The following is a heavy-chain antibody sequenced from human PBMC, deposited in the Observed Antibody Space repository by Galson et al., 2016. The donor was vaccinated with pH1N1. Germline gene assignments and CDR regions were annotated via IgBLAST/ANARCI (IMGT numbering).Heavy chain of an antibody. CDR1: GGSISCSSYY. J-gene: IGHJ3*02. Sequence: SETLSLTCTVSGGSISCSSYYWGWIRQPPGKGLEWIGSIYYSGSTYYNSSLKSRVTISVNTSKNQFSLKLSSVTAADTAVYYCARSLMNQFEAFDIWSQGTMVTVSS. CDR2: IYYSGST. D-gene: IGHD1-14*01. V-gene: IGHV4-39*01. CDR3: ARSLMNQFEAFDI.